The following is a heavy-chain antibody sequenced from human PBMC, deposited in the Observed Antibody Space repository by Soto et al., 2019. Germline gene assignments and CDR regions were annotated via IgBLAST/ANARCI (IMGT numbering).Heavy chain of an antibody. CDR2: IIPIFATA. D-gene: IGHD2-8*02. V-gene: IGHV1-69*12. CDR3: AQCLVVGNYYYGMEV. Sequence: QVQLVQSGAEVKKPGSSVKVSCKASGVTFSSYAINWVRQAPGQGLEWMGGIIPIFATADYAQKFQGRGTITADESTSTAYMELSSMRSEDTAVYYCAQCLVVGNYYYGMEVWGQGITVTVSS. CDR1: GVTFSSYA. J-gene: IGHJ6*02.